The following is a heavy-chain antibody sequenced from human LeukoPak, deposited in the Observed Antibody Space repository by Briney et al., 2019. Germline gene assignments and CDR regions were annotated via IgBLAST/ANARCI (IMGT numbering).Heavy chain of an antibody. D-gene: IGHD5-12*01. V-gene: IGHV4-39*07. CDR1: GGSISSSSYY. CDR3: AREVVATIIRWFDP. J-gene: IGHJ5*02. CDR2: IYYSGST. Sequence: SETLSLTCTVSGGSISSSSYYWGWIRQPPGKGLEWIGSIYYSGSTYYNPSLKSRVTISVDTSKNQFSLKLSSVTAADTAVYYCAREVVATIIRWFDPWGQGTLVTVSS.